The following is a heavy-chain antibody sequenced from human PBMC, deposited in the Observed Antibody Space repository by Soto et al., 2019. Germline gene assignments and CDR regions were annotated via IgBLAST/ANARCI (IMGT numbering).Heavy chain of an antibody. V-gene: IGHV1-3*01. CDR1: GYTFTSYA. CDR2: INAGNGNT. CDR3: ARWAAVTDFDC. Sequence: QVPLVQSGAEVKKPGASVKVSCKASGYTFTSYAMHWVRQAPGQRLEWMGWINAGNGNTKYSQKFQGRVTITRDTSASTAYMELSSPSSEDTALYYCARWAAVTDFDCWGLGTLVTVSS. D-gene: IGHD4-4*01. J-gene: IGHJ4*02.